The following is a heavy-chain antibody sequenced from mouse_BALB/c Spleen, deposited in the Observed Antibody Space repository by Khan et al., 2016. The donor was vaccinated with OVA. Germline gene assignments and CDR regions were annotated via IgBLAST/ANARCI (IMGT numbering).Heavy chain of an antibody. D-gene: IGHD2-1*01. V-gene: IGHV5-17*02. CDR2: ISGDSTNT. Sequence: EVELVESGGGLVQPGGSRKLSCAASGFTFSSYGVHWVRQAPERGLEWVAYISGDSTNTYYDDTVKGRSTISRDNPTTTPFLQMTSLMSEDTANYYCATSDFYCYYFDYWGPGTTLTVSS. J-gene: IGHJ2*01. CDR1: GFTFSSYG. CDR3: ATSDFYCYYFDY.